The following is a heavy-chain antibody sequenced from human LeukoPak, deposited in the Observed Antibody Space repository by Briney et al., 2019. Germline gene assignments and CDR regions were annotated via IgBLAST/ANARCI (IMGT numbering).Heavy chain of an antibody. J-gene: IGHJ4*02. V-gene: IGHV3-7*04. D-gene: IGHD5-24*01. CDR3: TRVGYIDEGIDY. CDR1: GFPFSSYW. CDR2: IKQDGSKK. Sequence: GGSLRLSCEASGFPFSSYWMTWVGQAPGKGLEWVANIKQDGSKKSYVDSVKGRFTISRDNAKNSLYLQMNSLRAEDTAIYYCTRVGYIDEGIDYWGQGTLVTVSS.